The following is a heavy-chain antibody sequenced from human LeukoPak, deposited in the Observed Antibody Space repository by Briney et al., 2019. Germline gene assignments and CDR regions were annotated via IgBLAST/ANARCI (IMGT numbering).Heavy chain of an antibody. CDR2: ISGSGGST. D-gene: IGHD1-1*01. J-gene: IGHJ4*02. CDR3: AKRYNLNSFLFDH. Sequence: PGGSLRLSCAASGFTFSSYAMSWVRQAPGKGLEWVSAISGSGGSTYYADSVKGRFTISRDNSKNTLYLQMNSLKAEDTAVYYCAKRYNLNSFLFDHWGQGTLVTVPS. V-gene: IGHV3-23*01. CDR1: GFTFSSYA.